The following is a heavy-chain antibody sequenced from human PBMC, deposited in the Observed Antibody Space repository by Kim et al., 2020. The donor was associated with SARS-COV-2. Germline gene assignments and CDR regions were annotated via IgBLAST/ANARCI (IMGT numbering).Heavy chain of an antibody. CDR1: GFTFSDYY. CDR2: ISSSGSTI. J-gene: IGHJ6*02. V-gene: IGHV3-11*01. CDR3: ATVPTYNWKFLYYGMDV. D-gene: IGHD1-20*01. Sequence: GGSLRLSCAASGFTFSDYYMSWIRQAPGKGLEWVSYISSSGSTIYYADSVKGRFTISRDNAKNSLYLQMNSLRAEDTAVYYCATVPTYNWKFLYYGMDVWGQGTTVTVSS.